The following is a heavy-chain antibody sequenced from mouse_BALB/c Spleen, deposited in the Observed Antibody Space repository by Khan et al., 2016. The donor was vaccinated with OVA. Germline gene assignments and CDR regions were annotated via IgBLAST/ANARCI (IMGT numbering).Heavy chain of an antibody. J-gene: IGHJ2*01. D-gene: IGHD1-1*01. CDR3: ARDYGSSYLYCEY. CDR2: ITYSGST. CDR1: GYSITSDYA. Sequence: EVQLQESGPGLVKPSQSLSLTCTVTGYSITSDYAWNWIRQFPGNNLVWLAYITYSGSTGYNPSLKGRISITRDTSKNQFFLQLNSVTTEDTATYYGARDYGSSYLYCEYWDQGTTLTVTS. V-gene: IGHV3-2*02.